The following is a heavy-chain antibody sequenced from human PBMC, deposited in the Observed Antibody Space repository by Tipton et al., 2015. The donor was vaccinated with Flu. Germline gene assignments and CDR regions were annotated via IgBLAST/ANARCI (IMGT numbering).Heavy chain of an antibody. CDR1: GGSISRGSYY. CDR2: IYHSGNT. V-gene: IGHV4-39*07. J-gene: IGHJ5*02. CDR3: ARRDYSNYVSEPKNWFDP. D-gene: IGHD4-11*01. Sequence: TLSLSCTVSGGSISRGSYYYNWIRQPPGKGLEWIGNIYHSGNTYHTPSLKSRVTISVDTSKNQFSLRLTSLTAADTAIYYCARRDYSNYVSEPKNWFDPWGQGTLVTVSS.